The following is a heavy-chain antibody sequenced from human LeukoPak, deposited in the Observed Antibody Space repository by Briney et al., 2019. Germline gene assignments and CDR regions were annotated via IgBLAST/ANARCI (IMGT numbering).Heavy chain of an antibody. CDR2: ISGSGDTI. CDR3: ARMLAVAGHDY. J-gene: IGHJ4*02. D-gene: IGHD6-19*01. CDR1: GFTFSTYE. Sequence: HPGGSLRLSCAASGFTFSTYEMNWVRQAPGKGLEWVSYISGSGDTIYYGDSVKGRFTISRDNAKNSMYLQMNSLRAEDTAVYYCARMLAVAGHDYWGQGTLVTVSS. V-gene: IGHV3-48*03.